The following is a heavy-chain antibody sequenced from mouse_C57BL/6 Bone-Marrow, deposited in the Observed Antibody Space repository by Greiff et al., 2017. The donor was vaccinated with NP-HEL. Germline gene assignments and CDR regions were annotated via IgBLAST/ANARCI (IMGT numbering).Heavy chain of an antibody. CDR1: GYTFTSYT. CDR2: SNPSSGYT. Sequence: VQLQQSGAELARPGASVKMSCKASGYTFTSYTMHWVKQRPGQGLEWIGYSNPSSGYTKYNQKFKDKATLTADKSSSTAYMQLSSLTSEDSAVYYCARKDYYSNYAWFAYWGQGTLVTVSA. CDR3: ARKDYYSNYAWFAY. J-gene: IGHJ3*01. D-gene: IGHD2-5*01. V-gene: IGHV1-4*01.